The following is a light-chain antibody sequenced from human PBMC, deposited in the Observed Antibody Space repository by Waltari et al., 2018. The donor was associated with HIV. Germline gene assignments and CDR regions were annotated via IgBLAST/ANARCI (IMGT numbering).Light chain of an antibody. CDR1: NSHVGQYNY. V-gene: IGLV2-14*01. Sequence: QSALSQPASVSGSPGQSLTISCTGTNSHVGQYNYVSWYQQQPGKAPKLLIYEVSKRPSGDSNRFSGSKSGNTASLTISGLQDEDEAYYYCSSYTTNNSPIFGGGTKLTVL. J-gene: IGLJ2*01. CDR3: SSYTTNNSPI. CDR2: EVS.